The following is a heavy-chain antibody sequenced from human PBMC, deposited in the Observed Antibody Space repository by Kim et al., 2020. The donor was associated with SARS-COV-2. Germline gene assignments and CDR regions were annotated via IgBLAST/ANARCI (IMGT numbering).Heavy chain of an antibody. CDR2: IWYDGSNK. CDR1: GFTFSSYG. J-gene: IGHJ6*02. CDR3: ARVPLYDILTGDYYYYYGMDV. D-gene: IGHD3-9*01. Sequence: GGSLRLSCAASGFTFSSYGMHWVRQAPGKGLEWVAVIWYDGSNKYYADSVKGRFTISRDNSKNTLYLQMNSLRAEDTAVYYCARVPLYDILTGDYYYYYGMDVWGQGTKDTVSS. V-gene: IGHV3-33*01.